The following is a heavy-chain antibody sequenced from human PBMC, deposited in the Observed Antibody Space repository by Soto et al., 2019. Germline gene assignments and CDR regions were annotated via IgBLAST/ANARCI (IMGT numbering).Heavy chain of an antibody. CDR3: ARDQKVPSRGAFDI. D-gene: IGHD3-10*01. CDR1: GFTFSDYY. J-gene: IGHJ3*02. CDR2: ISSSGSTI. V-gene: IGHV3-11*01. Sequence: GGSLRLSCAASGFTFSDYYMSWIRQAPGKGLEWVSYISSSGSTIYYADSVKGRFTISRDNAKNSLYLQMNSLRAEDTAVYYCARDQKVPSRGAFDIWGQGTMVTVSS.